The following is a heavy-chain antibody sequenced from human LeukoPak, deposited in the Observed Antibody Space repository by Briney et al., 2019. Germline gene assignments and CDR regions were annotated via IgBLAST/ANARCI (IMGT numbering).Heavy chain of an antibody. CDR1: GGSFRGYY. J-gene: IGHJ4*02. Sequence: SETLSLTCGVYGGSFRGYYWSWIRQPPGKGLGWIGEINHSGSTNYNPSVKSRVTISVDTSKNQFSLKLSSVSAADTAVYYCAGGAAADDFDYWGQGTLVTVSS. CDR3: AGGAAADDFDY. D-gene: IGHD6-13*01. V-gene: IGHV4-34*01. CDR2: INHSGST.